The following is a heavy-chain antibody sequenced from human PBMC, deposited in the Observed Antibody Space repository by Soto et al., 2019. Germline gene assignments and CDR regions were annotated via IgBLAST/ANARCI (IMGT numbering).Heavy chain of an antibody. V-gene: IGHV3-9*01. CDR3: AKDRGQAGTTDYFYVMAF. Sequence: TGGSMRLSCAASGFNFDDYAMHWVRKAPGKGLEWVSGISWNSGSIGYADSVKGRFTISRDNAKNSLYLQMNSLRAEDTALYYCAKDRGQAGTTDYFYVMAFWVHGSTVTVSS. CDR1: GFNFDDYA. J-gene: IGHJ6*02. D-gene: IGHD1-7*01. CDR2: ISWNSGSI.